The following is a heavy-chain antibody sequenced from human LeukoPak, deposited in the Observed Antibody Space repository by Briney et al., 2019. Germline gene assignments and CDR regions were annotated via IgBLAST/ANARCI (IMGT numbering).Heavy chain of an antibody. D-gene: IGHD6-19*01. CDR2: INPNSGGT. CDR3: ARDLSGWWGVIDY. Sequence: ASVKVSCKASGYTFTGYYMHWVRQAPGQGLEWMGWINPNSGGTNYTQKFQGRVTMTRDTSISTAYMELSRLRSDDTAVYYCARDLSGWWGVIDYWGQGTLVTVSS. CDR1: GYTFTGYY. J-gene: IGHJ4*02. V-gene: IGHV1-2*02.